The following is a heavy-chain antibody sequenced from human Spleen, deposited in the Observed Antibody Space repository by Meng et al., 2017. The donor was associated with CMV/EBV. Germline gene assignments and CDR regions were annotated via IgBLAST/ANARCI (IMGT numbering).Heavy chain of an antibody. Sequence: ASVKVSCKASGYTFTGYYMHWVRQAPGQGLEWMGWINPNSGGTHYEQKFQGRVTMTRDTSISTAYLELSSLRSDDTAVYYCATGISSWMIGYYFDYWGQGTLVTVSS. D-gene: IGHD6-13*01. V-gene: IGHV1-2*02. CDR3: ATGISSWMIGYYFDY. CDR1: GYTFTGYY. J-gene: IGHJ4*02. CDR2: INPNSGGT.